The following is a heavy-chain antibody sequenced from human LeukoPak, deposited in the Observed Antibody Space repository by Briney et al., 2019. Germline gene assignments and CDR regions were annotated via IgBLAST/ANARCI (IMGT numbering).Heavy chain of an antibody. CDR3: AREDSSGYYYPFWYFDL. CDR1: GGSISSYY. D-gene: IGHD3-22*01. V-gene: IGHV4-59*01. CDR2: IYYSGST. Sequence: SETLSLTCTVSGGSISSYYWSWIRQPPGKGLEWIGYIYYSGSTNYNPSLKSRVTLSVDTSKNQFSLKLSSVTAADTAVYYCAREDSSGYYYPFWYFDLWGRGTLVTVSS. J-gene: IGHJ2*01.